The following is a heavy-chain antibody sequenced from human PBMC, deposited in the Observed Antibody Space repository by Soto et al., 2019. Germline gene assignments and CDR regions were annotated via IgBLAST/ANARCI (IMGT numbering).Heavy chain of an antibody. CDR2: IIPILGIA. CDR1: GGTFSSYT. CDR3: DREVVATPTDFDY. Sequence: GASVKVSCKASGGTFSSYTISWVRQAPGQGLEWKGRIIPILGIANYAQKFQGRVTITADKSTSTAYMEQSSLRSEDTAVYYCDREVVATPTDFDYWGQGTLVTVSS. V-gene: IGHV1-69*04. D-gene: IGHD5-12*01. J-gene: IGHJ4*02.